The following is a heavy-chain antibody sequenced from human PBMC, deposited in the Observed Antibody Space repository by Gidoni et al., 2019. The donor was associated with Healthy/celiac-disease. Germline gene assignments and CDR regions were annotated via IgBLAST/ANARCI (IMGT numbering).Heavy chain of an antibody. Sequence: QVQLVESGGGLVKPGGSLRLSCAASGFTFSDYYMSWIRQAPGKGLEWVSYISSSSSYTNYADSVKGRFTISRDNAKNSLYLQMNSLRAEDTAVYYCARDLRATYYYDSSGYYYYYGMDVWGQGTTVTVSS. J-gene: IGHJ6*02. CDR2: ISSSSSYT. V-gene: IGHV3-11*06. D-gene: IGHD3-22*01. CDR1: GFTFSDYY. CDR3: ARDLRATYYYDSSGYYYYYGMDV.